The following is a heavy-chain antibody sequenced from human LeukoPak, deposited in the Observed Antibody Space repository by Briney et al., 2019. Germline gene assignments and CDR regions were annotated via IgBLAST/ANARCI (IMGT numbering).Heavy chain of an antibody. CDR1: GGTFSSYA. J-gene: IGHJ6*04. D-gene: IGHD2-2*01. CDR3: ARSLRYCSSTSCYVGGWDYYYHGMDV. Sequence: SVKVSCKASGGTFSSYAISWARQAPGQGLEWMGGIIPIFGTANYAQKFQGRVTITADKSTSTAYMELSSLRSEDTAVYYCARSLRYCSSTSCYVGGWDYYYHGMDVWGKGTTVTVSS. CDR2: IIPIFGTA. V-gene: IGHV1-69*06.